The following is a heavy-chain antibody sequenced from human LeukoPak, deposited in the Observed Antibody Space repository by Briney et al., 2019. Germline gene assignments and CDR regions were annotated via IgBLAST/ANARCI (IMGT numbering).Heavy chain of an antibody. J-gene: IGHJ4*02. CDR1: GFTFSSYG. D-gene: IGHD3-22*01. CDR3: AKDEGYYYDSSGPGD. CDR2: ISYDGSNK. Sequence: GGSLRLSCAASGFTFSSYGMHWVRQAPGKGLEWVAVISYDGSNKYYADSVKGRFTISRDNSKNTLYLQMNSLRAEDMAVYYCAKDEGYYYDSSGPGDWGQGTLVTVSS. V-gene: IGHV3-30*18.